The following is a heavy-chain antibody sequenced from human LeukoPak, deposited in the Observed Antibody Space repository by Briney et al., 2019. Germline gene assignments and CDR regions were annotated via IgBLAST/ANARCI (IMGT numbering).Heavy chain of an antibody. CDR3: ARGPRGVATAIRGFFYYYFYMDV. Sequence: GASVKVSCKGSGGTFSSYAFTWVRQAPGQGLEWMGVIIPVFGTTNYAQKFQGRVTITTDESTGTTSMELSSLRSEDTAVYYCARGPRGVATAIRGFFYYYFYMDVWGKGTTVTVSS. V-gene: IGHV1-69*05. D-gene: IGHD2-2*02. CDR2: IIPVFGTT. J-gene: IGHJ6*03. CDR1: GGTFSSYA.